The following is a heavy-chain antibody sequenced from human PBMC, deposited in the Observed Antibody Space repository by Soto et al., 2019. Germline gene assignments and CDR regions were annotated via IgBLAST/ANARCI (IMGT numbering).Heavy chain of an antibody. V-gene: IGHV1-8*01. CDR3: ASYYGPGASYYTGMDV. D-gene: IGHD3-10*01. Sequence: QVQLVQSGAEVKKPGASVKVSCKASGYTFTSYDINWVRQATGQGLEWMGWMNPNSGNTGYAQKFQGRVTITRKPSLTTASMDLTSLRSKDTAVSYWASYYGPGASYYTGMDVWAKGPRSPSP. CDR1: GYTFTSYD. CDR2: MNPNSGNT. J-gene: IGHJ6*02.